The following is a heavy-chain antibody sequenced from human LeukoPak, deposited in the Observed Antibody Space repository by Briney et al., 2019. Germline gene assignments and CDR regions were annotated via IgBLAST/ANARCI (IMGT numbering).Heavy chain of an antibody. CDR3: AKDKHGSGSSFDY. CDR1: GFTFDDYA. D-gene: IGHD3-10*01. Sequence: GRSLRLSCAASGFTFDDYAMHWVRQAPGKGLEWVSGISWNSGSIGYADSVKGRFTISRDNAKNSLYLQMNSLRAEDTALYYCAKDKHGSGSSFDYWGQGTLVTVSS. CDR2: ISWNSGSI. V-gene: IGHV3-9*01. J-gene: IGHJ4*02.